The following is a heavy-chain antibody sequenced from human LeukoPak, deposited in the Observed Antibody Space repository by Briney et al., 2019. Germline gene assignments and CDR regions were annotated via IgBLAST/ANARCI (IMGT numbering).Heavy chain of an antibody. CDR1: GFTFGDYY. D-gene: IGHD2-8*01. CDR3: ARDSPWSVLYFDY. J-gene: IGHJ4*02. Sequence: PGRSLRLSWAAAGFTFGDYYMSWVRQAPGGGLEWVSYISSSSSYTNYADSVKGRFTISRDKAKNSLYLQMNSLRAEDTAVYYCARDSPWSVLYFDYWGQGTLVTVSS. V-gene: IGHV3-11*06. CDR2: ISSSSSYT.